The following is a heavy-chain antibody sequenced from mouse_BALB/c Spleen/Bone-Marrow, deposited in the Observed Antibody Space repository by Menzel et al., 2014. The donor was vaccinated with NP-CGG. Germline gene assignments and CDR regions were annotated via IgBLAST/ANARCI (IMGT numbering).Heavy chain of an antibody. CDR2: IGYGGGST. J-gene: IGHJ2*01. CDR1: GFTFSSYT. D-gene: IGHD6-1*01. CDR3: TRHDSLYYFDY. Sequence: EVQGVESGGGLVQPGGSLKLSCAASGFTFSSYTMSWIRQTPEKRLEWVAYIGYGGGSTYYPDTVKGRFTISRDNAKNTLYLQMSSLKSEDTAIYYCTRHDSLYYFDYWGQGTTLTVSS. V-gene: IGHV5-12-2*01.